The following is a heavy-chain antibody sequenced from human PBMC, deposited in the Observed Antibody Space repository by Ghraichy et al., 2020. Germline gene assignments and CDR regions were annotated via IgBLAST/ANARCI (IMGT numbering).Heavy chain of an antibody. CDR1: GESFNGYY. CDR2: IHYSGAT. D-gene: IGHD3-16*01. V-gene: IGHV4-34*01. J-gene: IGHJ6*02. CDR3: ARGPWGREGYYGVSYGMDV. Sequence: SETPSLTCAVYGESFNGYYWTWIRQPPGKGLEWIGEIHYSGATNYDPSLRSRVTISIDTSKKEFSLRLTAVTAADTALYFCARGPWGREGYYGVSYGMDVWGQGTTVTVSS.